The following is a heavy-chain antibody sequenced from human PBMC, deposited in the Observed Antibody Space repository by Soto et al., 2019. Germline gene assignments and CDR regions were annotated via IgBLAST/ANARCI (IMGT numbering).Heavy chain of an antibody. CDR3: ARDIAAAGTHWSFDL. V-gene: IGHV1-69*08. Sequence: QVQLVQSGAEVKKPGSSVKVSCKASGGTFSSYTISWVRQAPGQGLEWMGRIIPILGIANYAQKFQGRVTITADKSTITAYMELSSLRSEDPAVYCCARDIAAAGTHWSFDLWGRGTLVTVSS. CDR2: IIPILGIA. D-gene: IGHD6-13*01. J-gene: IGHJ2*01. CDR1: GGTFSSYT.